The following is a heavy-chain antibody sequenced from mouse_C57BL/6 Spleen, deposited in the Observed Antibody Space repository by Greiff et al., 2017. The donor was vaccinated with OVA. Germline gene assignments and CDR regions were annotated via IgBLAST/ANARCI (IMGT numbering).Heavy chain of an antibody. D-gene: IGHD2-4*01. CDR2: IHPNSGST. CDR1: GYTFTSYW. V-gene: IGHV1-64*01. J-gene: IGHJ2*01. Sequence: QVQLQQPGAELVKPGASVKLSCKASGYTFTSYWMHWVKQRPGQGLEWIGMIHPNSGSTNYNEKFKSKATLTVDKSSSTAYMQLSSLTSEDSAVYYCARPYDYDDFDYWGQGTTLTVSS. CDR3: ARPYDYDDFDY.